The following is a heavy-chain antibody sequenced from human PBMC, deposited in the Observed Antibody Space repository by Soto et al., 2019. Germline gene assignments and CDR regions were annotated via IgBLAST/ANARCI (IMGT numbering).Heavy chain of an antibody. V-gene: IGHV4-39*01. D-gene: IGHD2-8*01. CDR2: IYYSGST. CDR1: GGSISSSSYY. Sequence: SETLSLTCTVSGGSISSSSYYWGWIRQPPGKGLEWIGSIYYSGSTYYNPSLKSRVTISVDTSKNQFSLKLSSVTAADTAVYYCARQGDIVIMVYAITGGNWFDPWVQGTRATVSS. J-gene: IGHJ5*02. CDR3: ARQGDIVIMVYAITGGNWFDP.